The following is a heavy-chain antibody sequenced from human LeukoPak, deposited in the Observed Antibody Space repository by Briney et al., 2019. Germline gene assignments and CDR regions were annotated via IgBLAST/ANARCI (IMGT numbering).Heavy chain of an antibody. D-gene: IGHD6-13*01. CDR2: ISAYNGNT. CDR1: GYTFTSYG. Sequence: ASVKVSCKASGYTFTSYGISWARQAPGQGLEWMGWISAYNGNTNYAQKLQGRVTMTTDTSTSTAYMELRSPRSDDTAVYYCARVTAAGREEYYFDYWGQGTLVTVSS. V-gene: IGHV1-18*04. CDR3: ARVTAAGREEYYFDY. J-gene: IGHJ4*02.